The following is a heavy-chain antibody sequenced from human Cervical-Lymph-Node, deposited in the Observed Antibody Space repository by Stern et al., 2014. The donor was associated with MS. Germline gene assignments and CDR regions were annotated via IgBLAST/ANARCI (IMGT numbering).Heavy chain of an antibody. CDR3: ARGEGYRTHFDY. Sequence: VQLEESGAEVKKPGASVKVSCKASGYTFTGYYMHWVRQAPGQGLEWMGRINPNSGGTNYAQKFQGRATMTRDTSISTAYMELSRLRSDDTAVYYCARGEGYRTHFDYWGQGTLVTVSS. J-gene: IGHJ4*02. CDR1: GYTFTGYY. D-gene: IGHD1-14*01. CDR2: INPNSGGT. V-gene: IGHV1-2*06.